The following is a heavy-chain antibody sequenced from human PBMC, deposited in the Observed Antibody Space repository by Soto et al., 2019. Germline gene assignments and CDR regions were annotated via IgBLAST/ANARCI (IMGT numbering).Heavy chain of an antibody. D-gene: IGHD5-12*01. CDR2: IYHSGST. J-gene: IGHJ5*02. Sequence: SETLSLTCAVSSGSISSSNWWSWVRQPPGKGLEWIGEIYHSGSTNYNPSLKSRVTISVDKSKNQFSLKLSSVTAADTAVYYCARAGSGYVNNWFDPWGQGTLVTVSS. CDR3: ARAGSGYVNNWFDP. V-gene: IGHV4-4*02. CDR1: SGSISSSNW.